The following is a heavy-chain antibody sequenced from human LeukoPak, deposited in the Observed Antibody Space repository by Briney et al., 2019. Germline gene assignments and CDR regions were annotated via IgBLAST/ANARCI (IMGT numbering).Heavy chain of an antibody. D-gene: IGHD6-13*01. J-gene: IGHJ4*02. CDR2: IYYSGST. V-gene: IGHV4-31*03. CDR1: GGSISSGGYY. Sequence: SETLSLTCTVSGGSISSGGYYWSWIRQHPGKGLEWIGYIYYSGSTYYNPSLKSRVTISVDTSKNQFSLKLSSVTAADTAVYYCARSDSSSWTWFDYWGQGTLVTVSS. CDR3: ARSDSSSWTWFDY.